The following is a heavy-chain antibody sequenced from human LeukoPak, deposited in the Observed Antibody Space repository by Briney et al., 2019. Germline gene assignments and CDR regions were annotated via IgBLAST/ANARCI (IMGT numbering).Heavy chain of an antibody. Sequence: SVKVSCKASGGTFSNYGISWMRQAPGQVLEWMGRVIPIVGIANTARRFQGRVTIAADKSTSTAYMELSSLKSEDTAVYYCAREFRVVSDAFDLWGQGTPVTVSS. CDR2: VIPIVGIA. J-gene: IGHJ3*01. D-gene: IGHD2-15*01. V-gene: IGHV1-69*04. CDR3: AREFRVVSDAFDL. CDR1: GGTFSNYG.